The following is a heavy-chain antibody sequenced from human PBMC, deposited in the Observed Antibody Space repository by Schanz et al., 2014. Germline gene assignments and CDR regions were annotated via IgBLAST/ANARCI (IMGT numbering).Heavy chain of an antibody. J-gene: IGHJ6*02. CDR3: ARYDVLTGYYYHGMDV. CDR1: GDTFSSYS. D-gene: IGHD3-9*01. Sequence: QVQLVQSGAEVKEPGSSVRVSCKASGDTFSSYSVSWVRQARGQGLEWMGRIIPMLDTANYAPKFQGRVTITADTSASTVYMELTSLRSEDTALYYCARYDVLTGYYYHGMDVWGQGTTVTVSS. CDR2: IIPMLDTA. V-gene: IGHV1-69*08.